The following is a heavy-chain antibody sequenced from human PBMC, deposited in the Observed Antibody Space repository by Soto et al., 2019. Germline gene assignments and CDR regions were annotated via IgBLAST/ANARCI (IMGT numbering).Heavy chain of an antibody. CDR2: ISSNGGST. D-gene: IGHD3-10*02. V-gene: IGHV3-64*01. Sequence: GGSLRLSCAASGFTFSSYAMHWVRQAPGKGLEYVSAISSNGGSTYYANSVKGRFTISRDNSKNTLYLQMGSLRAEVMAVYYCARMFPDAFDIWCQGTMVTVSS. CDR1: GFTFSSYA. CDR3: ARMFPDAFDI. J-gene: IGHJ3*02.